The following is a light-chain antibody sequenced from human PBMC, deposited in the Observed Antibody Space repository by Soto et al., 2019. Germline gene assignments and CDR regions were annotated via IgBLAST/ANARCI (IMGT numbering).Light chain of an antibody. CDR2: GNS. V-gene: IGLV1-40*01. CDR1: SSNIGAGYD. Sequence: QPVLTQPPSVSGVPGQRVTISCTGSSSNIGAGYDVHWYQQLPGTAPKLLIYGNSNRPSGVPDRFSGSKSGTSASLAITGLEAEDEADYYCQSYDSSLSGSDVVFGGGTQLTVL. J-gene: IGLJ2*01. CDR3: QSYDSSLSGSDVV.